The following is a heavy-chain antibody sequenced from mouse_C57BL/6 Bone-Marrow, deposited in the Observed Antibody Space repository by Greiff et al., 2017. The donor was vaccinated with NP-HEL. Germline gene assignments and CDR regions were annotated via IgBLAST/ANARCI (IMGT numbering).Heavy chain of an antibody. J-gene: IGHJ2*01. CDR3: ARWRDYYGSSSFFDY. Sequence: QVQLQQSGAELVKPGASVKMSCKASGYTFTSYWITWVKQRPGQGLEWIGDIYPGSGSTNYNEKFKSKATLTVDTSSSTAYMQLSSLTSEDSAVYYCARWRDYYGSSSFFDYWGQGTTLTVSS. CDR1: GYTFTSYW. D-gene: IGHD1-1*01. CDR2: IYPGSGST. V-gene: IGHV1-55*01.